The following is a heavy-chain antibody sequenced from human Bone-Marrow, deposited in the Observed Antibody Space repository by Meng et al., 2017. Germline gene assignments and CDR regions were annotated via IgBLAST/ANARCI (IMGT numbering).Heavy chain of an antibody. CDR2: IYPGDSDT. V-gene: IGHV5-51*01. D-gene: IGHD6-19*01. CDR1: GYSFTSYW. CDR3: ARHVYPILAVAGTAYFDY. J-gene: IGHJ4*02. Sequence: KGSCKGSGYSFTSYWIGWVRQVPGKGLEWMGIIYPGDSDTRYSPSFQGQVTISADKSISAAYLQWSSLKASDTAMYYCARHVYPILAVAGTAYFDYWGQGTLVTVSS.